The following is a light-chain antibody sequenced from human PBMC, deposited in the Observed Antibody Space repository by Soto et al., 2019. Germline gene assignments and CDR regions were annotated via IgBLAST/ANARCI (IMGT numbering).Light chain of an antibody. CDR1: QTVLSVSDNQCY. J-gene: IGKJ1*01. CDR2: WAS. V-gene: IGKV4-1*01. CDR3: QQYHSTPPQWT. Sequence: QTVLSVSDNQCYLTWYQHKPGQPPKLLIYWASTRESGVPDRFSGSGSGTNFTLTISSLQAEDVAVYYCQQYHSTPPQWTFAQGTKVDI.